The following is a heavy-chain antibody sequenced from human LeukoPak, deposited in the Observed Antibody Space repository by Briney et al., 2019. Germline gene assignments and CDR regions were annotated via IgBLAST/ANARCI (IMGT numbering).Heavy chain of an antibody. V-gene: IGHV4-34*01. CDR3: ARAPVAGFDP. CDR2: INHSGST. CDR1: GGSFSGYY. J-gene: IGHJ5*02. Sequence: SETLSLTCAVYGGSFSGYYWSWIRKPPGKGLEWIGEINHSGSTNYNPSLKSRVTISVDTSKNQFSLKLSSVTAADTAVYYCARAPVAGFDPWGQGTLVTVSS.